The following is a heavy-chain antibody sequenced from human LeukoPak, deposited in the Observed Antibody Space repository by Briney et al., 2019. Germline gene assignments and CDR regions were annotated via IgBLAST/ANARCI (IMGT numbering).Heavy chain of an antibody. Sequence: ASVKVSCKASGYTFTGYYMHWVRQAPGQGLECRGWINPNSGGTNYAQKFQGRVTMTRDTSISTAYMELSRLRSDDTAVYYCARVVLSGSYYRQGFDYWGQGTLVTVSS. D-gene: IGHD1-26*01. V-gene: IGHV1-2*02. J-gene: IGHJ4*02. CDR2: INPNSGGT. CDR3: ARVVLSGSYYRQGFDY. CDR1: GYTFTGYY.